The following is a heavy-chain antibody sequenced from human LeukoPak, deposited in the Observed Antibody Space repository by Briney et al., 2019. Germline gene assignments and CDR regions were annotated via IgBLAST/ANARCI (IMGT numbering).Heavy chain of an antibody. CDR1: GGSISSSSDY. V-gene: IGHV4-39*01. Sequence: PSGTLSLTCTVSGGSISSSSDYWGWLRQPPGKGREGFGSIYYSGSTYYNPSLKSRVTISVDTSKNQFSLRLSSVTAADTAVYYCARLLSSDWYKGAFDIWGQGTMVTVSS. J-gene: IGHJ3*02. CDR2: IYYSGST. D-gene: IGHD6-19*01. CDR3: ARLLSSDWYKGAFDI.